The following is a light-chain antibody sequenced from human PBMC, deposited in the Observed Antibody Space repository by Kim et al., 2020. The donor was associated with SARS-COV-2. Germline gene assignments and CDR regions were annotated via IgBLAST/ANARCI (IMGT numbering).Light chain of an antibody. CDR2: DDS. V-gene: IGLV3-21*02. CDR1: NIGLKS. Sequence: SYELTQPPSVSVAPGETARIACGGDNIGLKSVHWYQQKAGQAPVLVVHDDSDRPSGIPERFSGSNSGDTATLIVSRVEVRDEADYYCQVWHRSGEQLVFGGGTQLTVL. CDR3: QVWHRSGEQLV. J-gene: IGLJ2*01.